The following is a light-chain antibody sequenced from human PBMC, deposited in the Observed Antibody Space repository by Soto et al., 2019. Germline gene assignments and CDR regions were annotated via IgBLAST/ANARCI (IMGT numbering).Light chain of an antibody. CDR1: QTINNY. J-gene: IGKJ4*01. CDR2: DSS. CDR3: QQYVDSPET. Sequence: EFVLTQSPGTLSLSPGERATLSCRASQTINNYVAWYQQKPGQAPRVLIYDSSIRATGVPDRFSGSGSGTDFTLTISRLEHEDFAVYYCQQYVDSPETVGGGNKVDIK. V-gene: IGKV3-20*01.